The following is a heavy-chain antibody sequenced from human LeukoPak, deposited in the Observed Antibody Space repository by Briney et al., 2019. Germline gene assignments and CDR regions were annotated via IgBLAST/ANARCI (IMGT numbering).Heavy chain of an antibody. Sequence: GGSLRLSCAASGFTFSTYAMHWVRQAPGKGLEWVAVISYDGSNKYYADSVKGRFTISRDNSKNTLYLQMNSLRDEDTALYYCARDGGDSIVATTGGFDYWGQGTLVTVSS. CDR1: GFTFSTYA. V-gene: IGHV3-30-3*01. CDR2: ISYDGSNK. J-gene: IGHJ4*02. CDR3: ARDGGDSIVATTGGFDY. D-gene: IGHD5-12*01.